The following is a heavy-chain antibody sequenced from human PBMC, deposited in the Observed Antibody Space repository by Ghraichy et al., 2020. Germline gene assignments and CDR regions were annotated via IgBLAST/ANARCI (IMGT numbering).Heavy chain of an antibody. CDR1: GFTFSSCW. V-gene: IGHV3-7*03. D-gene: IGHD3-3*01. J-gene: IGHJ5*02. CDR2: IKQDGSER. Sequence: GESLNISCAASGFTFSSCWMSWVRQAPGKGPEWVANIKQDGSERYYVDSVKGRFTISRDNAKNLLYLQMNSLRAEDTAVYYCARDLPEGFGGTRFDPWGQGTLVTVSP. CDR3: ARDLPEGFGGTRFDP.